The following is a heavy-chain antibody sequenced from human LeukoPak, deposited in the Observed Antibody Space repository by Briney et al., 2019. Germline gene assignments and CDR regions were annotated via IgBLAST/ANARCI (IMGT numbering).Heavy chain of an antibody. J-gene: IGHJ4*02. CDR1: GGSFSGYY. CDR2: TNHSGST. CDR3: ARESVATIDN. D-gene: IGHD5-12*01. V-gene: IGHV4-34*01. Sequence: PSETLSLTCAVYGGSFSGYYWSWIRQPPGKGLEWIGETNHSGSTNYNPSLKSRVTISVDTSKNQFSLKLSSVTAADTAVYYCARESVATIDNWGQGTLVTVSS.